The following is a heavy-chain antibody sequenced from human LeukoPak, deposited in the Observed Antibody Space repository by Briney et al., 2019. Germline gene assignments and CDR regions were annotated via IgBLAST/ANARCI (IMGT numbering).Heavy chain of an antibody. D-gene: IGHD3-22*01. J-gene: IGHJ4*02. CDR3: ARLDSSGYLLDY. CDR1: GGSISSGGYY. CDR2: IYYSGST. Sequence: SQTLSLTCTVSGGSISSGGYYWSWIRQHPGKGLEWIGYIYYSGSTYYNPSLKSRVTISVDTSKNQSSLKLSSVTAADTAVYYCARLDSSGYLLDYWGQGTLVTVSS. V-gene: IGHV4-31*03.